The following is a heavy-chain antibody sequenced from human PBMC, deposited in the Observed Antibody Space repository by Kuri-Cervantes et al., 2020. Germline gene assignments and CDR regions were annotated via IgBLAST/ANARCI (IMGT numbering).Heavy chain of an antibody. Sequence: GESLKISCVASGFTFSSYWMSWVRQAPGKGLEWVANIKQDGSEKYYVDSVKGRFTISRDNAKNSLYLQMNSLRAEDTAVYYCARDSSPSDYWGQGTLVTVSS. CDR3: ARDSSPSDY. V-gene: IGHV3-7*01. CDR2: IKQDGSEK. J-gene: IGHJ4*02. CDR1: GFTFSSYW.